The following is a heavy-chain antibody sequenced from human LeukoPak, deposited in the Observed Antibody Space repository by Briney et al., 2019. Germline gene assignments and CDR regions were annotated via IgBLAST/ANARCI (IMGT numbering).Heavy chain of an antibody. J-gene: IGHJ4*02. CDR1: SGSISSFS. CDR3: ARAPIAGAAAGTFDY. CDR2: IYTSGGT. Sequence: SETLSLTCTVSSGSISSFSWIWVRQPAGKGLEWIGRIYTSGGTDYNPSLESRLTMSVDTSKNQCSLKLSSVTAADTAVYYCARAPIAGAAAGTFDYWGQGTLVTVSS. D-gene: IGHD6-13*01. V-gene: IGHV4-4*07.